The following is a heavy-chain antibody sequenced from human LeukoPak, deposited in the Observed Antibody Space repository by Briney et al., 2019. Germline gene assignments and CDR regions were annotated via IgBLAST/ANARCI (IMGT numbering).Heavy chain of an antibody. CDR1: GGSISSSSYY. J-gene: IGHJ5*02. V-gene: IGHV4-39*01. CDR2: IYYSGST. CDR3: ARGIDMVRGVKSWFDP. Sequence: SETLSLTCTASGGSISSSSYYWGWIRQPPGKGLEWIGSIYYSGSTYYNPSLKSRVTISVDTSKNQFSLKLSSVTAADTAVYYCARGIDMVRGVKSWFDPWGQGTLVTVSS. D-gene: IGHD3-10*01.